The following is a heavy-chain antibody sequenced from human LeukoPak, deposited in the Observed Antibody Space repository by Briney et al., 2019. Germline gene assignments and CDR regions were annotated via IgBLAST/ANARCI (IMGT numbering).Heavy chain of an antibody. D-gene: IGHD3-22*01. Sequence: GGSLRLSCAASGFTFSSYAMHWVRQAPGKGLEWVAVISYDGSNKYYADSVKGRFTISRDNSKNTLYPQMNSLRAEDTAVYYCARPLYYYDSSGLFDYWGQGALVTVSS. J-gene: IGHJ4*02. CDR3: ARPLYYYDSSGLFDY. CDR2: ISYDGSNK. CDR1: GFTFSSYA. V-gene: IGHV3-30-3*01.